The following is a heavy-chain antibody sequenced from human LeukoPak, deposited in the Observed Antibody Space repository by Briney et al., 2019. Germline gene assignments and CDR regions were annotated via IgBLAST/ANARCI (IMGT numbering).Heavy chain of an antibody. Sequence: SGGSLRLSCAASGFTFSSYTMDWVRQAPGKGLEWVSFITSSSTYIYYADSVKGRFTISRDNAKKSLYLQMNSLRAEDTAVYYCASLAEAGTLPSQWGQGTLVTVSS. CDR3: ASLAEAGTLPSQ. CDR2: ITSSSTYI. D-gene: IGHD6-13*01. V-gene: IGHV3-21*01. J-gene: IGHJ4*02. CDR1: GFTFSSYT.